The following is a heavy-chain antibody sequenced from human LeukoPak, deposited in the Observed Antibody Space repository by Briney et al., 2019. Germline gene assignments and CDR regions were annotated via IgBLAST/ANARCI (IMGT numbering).Heavy chain of an antibody. Sequence: SETLSLTCTVSGGSISSSRYFWGRIRQPPGKGLEWIGSIYYSGSTYYTPSLKSRVTISVDTSKNQFPLKLTSVTAADTAVYYCARLTGDPSYFDYWGQGTLVTVSS. CDR3: ARLTGDPSYFDY. V-gene: IGHV4-39*01. CDR1: GGSISSSRYF. J-gene: IGHJ4*02. CDR2: IYYSGST. D-gene: IGHD7-27*01.